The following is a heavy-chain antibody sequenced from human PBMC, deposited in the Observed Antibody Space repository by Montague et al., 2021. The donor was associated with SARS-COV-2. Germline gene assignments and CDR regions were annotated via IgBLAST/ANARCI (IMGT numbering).Heavy chain of an antibody. CDR2: IDYSGGT. CDR3: AGELGYDSSGYYAYFDY. D-gene: IGHD3-22*01. CDR1: GGSISRYY. J-gene: IGHJ4*02. Sequence: SETLSLTCTVSGGSISRYYWCWIRQPPGEGLQWIVYIDYSGGTKYNPSLKSRVTMAVDTSKNQFSLKQNSVTAADTAVYYCAGELGYDSSGYYAYFDYWGQGTLVTVSS. V-gene: IGHV4-59*13.